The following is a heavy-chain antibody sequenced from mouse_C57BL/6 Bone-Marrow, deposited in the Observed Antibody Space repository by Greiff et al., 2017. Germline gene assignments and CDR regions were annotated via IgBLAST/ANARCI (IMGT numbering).Heavy chain of an antibody. D-gene: IGHD1-1*01. CDR2: ISSGGDYI. Sequence: DVMLVESGEGLVKPGGSLKLSCAASGFTFSSYAMSWVRQTPEKRLEWVAYISSGGDYIYYADTVKGRFTISRDNARNTLYLQMSSLKSEDTAMYYCTREGGITTVVALYWYFDVWGTGTTVTVSS. V-gene: IGHV5-9-1*02. J-gene: IGHJ1*03. CDR1: GFTFSSYA. CDR3: TREGGITTVVALYWYFDV.